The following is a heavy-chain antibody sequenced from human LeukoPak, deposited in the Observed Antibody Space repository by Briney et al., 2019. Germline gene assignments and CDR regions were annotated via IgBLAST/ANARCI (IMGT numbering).Heavy chain of an antibody. CDR3: ARASYYYDSSVVAFDI. V-gene: IGHV4-39*07. CDR2: IYYSGST. CDR1: GDSISSSNYY. Sequence: PETLSLTCTVSGDSISSSNYYWGWIRQPPGKGLEWIGSIYYSGSTNYNPSLKSRVTISVDTSKNQFSLKLSSVTAADTAVYYCARASYYYDSSVVAFDIWGQGTMVTVSS. D-gene: IGHD3-22*01. J-gene: IGHJ3*02.